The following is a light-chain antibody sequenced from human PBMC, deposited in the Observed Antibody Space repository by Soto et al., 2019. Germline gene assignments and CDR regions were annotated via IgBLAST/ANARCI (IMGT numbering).Light chain of an antibody. CDR3: TSYTSIIPYV. V-gene: IGLV2-14*01. Sequence: QSVLTQPRSVSGSPGQSVTMSCTGTSSDVSGYNYVSWYQQHPGKAPKLMIYDVSNRPSGVSNRFSGSKSGNTASLTISGLQAEDEADYYCTSYTSIIPYVFGTGTKVTVL. CDR2: DVS. CDR1: SSDVSGYNY. J-gene: IGLJ1*01.